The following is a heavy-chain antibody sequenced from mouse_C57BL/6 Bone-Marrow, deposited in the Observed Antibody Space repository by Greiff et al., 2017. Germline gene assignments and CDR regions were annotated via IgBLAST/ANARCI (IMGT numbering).Heavy chain of an antibody. CDR1: GYTFTDYY. Sequence: QVQLQQSGAELVRPGASVKLSCKASGYTFTDYYINWVKQRPGQGLEWIARIYPGSGNTYYNEKFKGKATLTAEKSSSTAYMQLSSLTSEDSAVYFCARSTTVVEGYIDVWGTGTTVTVSS. V-gene: IGHV1-76*01. CDR3: ARSTTVVEGYIDV. D-gene: IGHD1-1*01. J-gene: IGHJ1*03. CDR2: IYPGSGNT.